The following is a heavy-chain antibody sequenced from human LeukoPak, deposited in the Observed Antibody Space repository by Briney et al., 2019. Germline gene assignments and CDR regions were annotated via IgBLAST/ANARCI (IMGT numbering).Heavy chain of an antibody. CDR2: IIPIFGTA. Sequence: ASVKVSCKASGGTFSSYAISWVRQAPGQGLGWMGGIIPIFGTANYAQKFQGRVTITTDESTSTAYMELSSLRSEDTAVYYCARGRRDGYNYRLDCWGQGTLVTVSS. V-gene: IGHV1-69*05. D-gene: IGHD5-24*01. CDR3: ARGRRDGYNYRLDC. J-gene: IGHJ4*02. CDR1: GGTFSSYA.